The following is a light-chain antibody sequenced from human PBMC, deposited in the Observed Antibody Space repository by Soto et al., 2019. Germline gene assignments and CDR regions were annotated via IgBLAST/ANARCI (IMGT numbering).Light chain of an antibody. Sequence: DILMTQSPSSLSASVGDRVTITCRASQNIRNYLNWYQQRPGKTPNLLVYAASNLRGGVPSRFSGSGSGTVFTLTINSLQPEDFATYYCQQIHSTSSYTFGQGTRVDIK. CDR3: QQIHSTSSYT. V-gene: IGKV1-39*01. J-gene: IGKJ2*01. CDR1: QNIRNY. CDR2: AAS.